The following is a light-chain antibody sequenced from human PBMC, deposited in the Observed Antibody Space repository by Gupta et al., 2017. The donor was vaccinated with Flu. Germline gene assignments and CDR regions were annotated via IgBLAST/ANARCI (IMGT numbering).Light chain of an antibody. CDR2: LGS. V-gene: IGKV2-28*01. J-gene: IGKJ1*01. CDR3: GQSLQSPWT. Sequence: VTPGEPASISCRFSQSLLHSNGYNYVDWYLQKPGQPPQLLIHLGSTRASGVPNRFSGSGSGNDFTLKISAIEAEDVGVYYCGQSLQSPWTFGQGTRVE. CDR1: QSLLHSNGYNY.